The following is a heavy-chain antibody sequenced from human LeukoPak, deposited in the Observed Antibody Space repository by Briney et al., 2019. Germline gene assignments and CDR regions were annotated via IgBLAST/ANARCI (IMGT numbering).Heavy chain of an antibody. V-gene: IGHV3-23*01. CDR1: GFTFSNYA. CDR2: SGSGGDI. D-gene: IGHD1-26*01. J-gene: IGHJ4*02. CDR3: AKARGGTYQTYFFDY. Sequence: GGSLRLSCVASGFTFSNYAMNWVRQAPGKGLEWVSLSGSGGDIYYVDSVKGRFTISRDNSKNTLYPQMNSLRAEDTAVYYCAKARGGTYQTYFFDYWGQGTLVTVSS.